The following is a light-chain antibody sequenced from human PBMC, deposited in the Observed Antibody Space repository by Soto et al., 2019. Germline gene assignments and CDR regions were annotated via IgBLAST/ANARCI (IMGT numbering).Light chain of an antibody. J-gene: IGKJ4*01. Sequence: EIVLTQSPATLSLSPGERATLSCRASQSVRRYLAWYQQKPGQAPRLLIYDSSNRAAGIPARFSGSGSGTDFTLTISSLEPEDFAIYYCQQRSYWPLTFGGGTNVEI. V-gene: IGKV3-11*01. CDR3: QQRSYWPLT. CDR1: QSVRRY. CDR2: DSS.